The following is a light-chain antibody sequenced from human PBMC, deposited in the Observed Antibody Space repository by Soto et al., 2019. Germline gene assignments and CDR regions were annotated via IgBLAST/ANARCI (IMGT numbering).Light chain of an antibody. CDR1: SSDVGGYNY. J-gene: IGLJ1*01. Sequence: XSVLTQPASVSGSPGQSITIYCTGTSSDVGGYNYVSWYQQHPGKAPKLMIYDVSNRPSGVSDRFSGSKSGNTASLTISGLQAEDEADYYCSSYTSSSTRVFGTGNKITVL. V-gene: IGLV2-14*01. CDR3: SSYTSSSTRV. CDR2: DVS.